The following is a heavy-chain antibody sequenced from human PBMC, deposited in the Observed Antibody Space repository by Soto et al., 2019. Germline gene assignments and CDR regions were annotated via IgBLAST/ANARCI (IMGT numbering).Heavy chain of an antibody. CDR1: GFTFSSYG. CDR2: ISYDGSNK. J-gene: IGHJ3*02. CDR3: EKDLDNDPGAFDI. D-gene: IGHD2-2*03. V-gene: IGHV3-30*18. Sequence: QVQLVESGGGVVQPGRSLRLSCAASGFTFSSYGMHWVRQAPGKGLEWVAVISYDGSNKYYADSVKGRFTISRDNSKNTLYVQMNNLRAEDTAVYYCEKDLDNDPGAFDIWGQGTMVTVSS.